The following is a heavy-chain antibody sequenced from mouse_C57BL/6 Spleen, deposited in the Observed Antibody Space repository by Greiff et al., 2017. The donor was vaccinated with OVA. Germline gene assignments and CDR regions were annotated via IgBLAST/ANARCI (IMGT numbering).Heavy chain of an antibody. J-gene: IGHJ4*01. V-gene: IGHV1-62-2*01. CDR2: FYPGSGSI. Sequence: QVQLQQSGAELVKPGASVKLSCKASGYTFTEYPIHWVKQRSGQGLEWIGWFYPGSGSIKYNEKFKDKATLTADKSSSTVYMELSRLTSEDSAVYFCARHEEGQYDAYYAMDYWGQGTSVTVSS. CDR3: ARHEEGQYDAYYAMDY. D-gene: IGHD2-14*01. CDR1: GYTFTEYP.